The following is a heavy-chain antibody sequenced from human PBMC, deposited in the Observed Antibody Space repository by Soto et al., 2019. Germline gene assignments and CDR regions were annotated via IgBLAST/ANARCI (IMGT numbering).Heavy chain of an antibody. Sequence: VGFLRLPCAASGFTVSSNYMSWVRQDPGKGLEWVSSSSSSSTYIYYADSVKGRFTISRDNAKNSLYLQMNSLRAEDTAVYFCARVYYSNLPYYFYYMDVWGQGTTVTV. CDR1: GFTVSSNY. V-gene: IGHV3-21*01. CDR2: SSSSSTYI. D-gene: IGHD4-4*01. CDR3: ARVYYSNLPYYFYYMDV. J-gene: IGHJ6*02.